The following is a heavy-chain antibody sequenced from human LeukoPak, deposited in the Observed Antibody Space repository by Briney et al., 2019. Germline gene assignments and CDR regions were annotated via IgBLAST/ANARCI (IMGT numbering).Heavy chain of an antibody. J-gene: IGHJ4*02. CDR2: IWYDVSNK. CDR3: ARAPSTYYYDSSGYVDY. CDR1: GFTFSSYG. Sequence: GGSLRLSCAASGFTFSSYGMHWVRQAPGKGLEWVAVIWYDVSNKYYADSVKGRFTISRDNSKNTLYLQMNSLRAEDTAVYYCARAPSTYYYDSSGYVDYWGQGTLLTFSS. V-gene: IGHV3-33*01. D-gene: IGHD3-22*01.